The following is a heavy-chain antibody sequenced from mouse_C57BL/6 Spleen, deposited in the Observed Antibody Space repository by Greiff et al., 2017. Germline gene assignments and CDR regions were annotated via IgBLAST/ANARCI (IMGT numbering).Heavy chain of an antibody. CDR3: AREDYYGSSYFWYFDV. J-gene: IGHJ1*03. CDR2: ISSGSSTI. Sequence: EVQLVESGGGLVKPGGSLKLSCAASGFTFSDYGMHWVRQAPEKGLEWVAYISSGSSTIYYADNAKNTLFLQMTSLRSEDTAMYYCAREDYYGSSYFWYFDVWGTGTTVTVSS. CDR1: GFTFSDYG. D-gene: IGHD1-1*01. V-gene: IGHV5-17*01.